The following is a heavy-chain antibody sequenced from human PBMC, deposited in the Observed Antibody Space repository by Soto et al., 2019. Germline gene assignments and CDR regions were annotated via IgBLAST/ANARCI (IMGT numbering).Heavy chain of an antibody. D-gene: IGHD2-15*01. J-gene: IGHJ3*02. Sequence: SETLSLTCTVSGGSISSYYWSWIRQPPGKGLEWIGYIYYSGSTNYNPSLKSRVTISVDTSKNQFSLKLSSVTAAGTAAYYCASQYCSGGSCYAYDAFDIWGQGTMVTVSS. CDR3: ASQYCSGGSCYAYDAFDI. CDR2: IYYSGST. CDR1: GGSISSYY. V-gene: IGHV4-59*01.